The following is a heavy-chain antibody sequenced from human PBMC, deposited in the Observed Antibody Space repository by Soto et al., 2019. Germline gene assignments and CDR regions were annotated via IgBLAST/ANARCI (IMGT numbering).Heavy chain of an antibody. V-gene: IGHV4-30-4*01. CDR3: ARDRDGAAAGNHYYYYYGMDV. CDR1: GGSISSGDYY. D-gene: IGHD6-13*01. CDR2: IYYSGST. Sequence: SLTCTVSGGSISSGDYYWSWIRQPPGKGLEWIGYIYYSGSTYYNPSLKSRVTISVDTSKNQFSLKLSSVTAADTAVYYCARDRDGAAAGNHYYYYYGMDVWGQGPTVTVSS. J-gene: IGHJ6*02.